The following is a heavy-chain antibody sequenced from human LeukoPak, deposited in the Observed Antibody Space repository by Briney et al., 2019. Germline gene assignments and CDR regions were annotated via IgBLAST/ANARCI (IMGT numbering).Heavy chain of an antibody. CDR2: IYYGGST. D-gene: IGHD6-19*01. CDR1: GGSISSSVYY. J-gene: IGHJ4*02. V-gene: IGHV4-39*07. CDR3: ARVVAVAGTLDY. Sequence: PSETLSLTCTVSGGSISSSVYYWGWIRQPPGKGLEWIGTIYYGGSTYYNPSLKSRVTMSVDTSKNQFSLKLSSVTAADTAVYYCARVVAVAGTLDYWGQGTLVTVSS.